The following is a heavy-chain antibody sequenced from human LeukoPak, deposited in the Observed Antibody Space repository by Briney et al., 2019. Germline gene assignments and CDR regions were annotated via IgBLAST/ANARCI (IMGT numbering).Heavy chain of an antibody. CDR2: ISSSGAET. V-gene: IGHV3-23*01. D-gene: IGHD3-10*01. CDR1: GFAFYDYG. CDR3: ARKSYAPGSLSFADY. J-gene: IGHJ4*02. Sequence: GGSLRLSCAASGFAFYDYGMNWVSQAPGKGLEWVASISSSGAETYLADPLKGRFTVSRDNSKNTLYLQMTSLRAEDTAVYYCARKSYAPGSLSFADYWGQGTLVTVSS.